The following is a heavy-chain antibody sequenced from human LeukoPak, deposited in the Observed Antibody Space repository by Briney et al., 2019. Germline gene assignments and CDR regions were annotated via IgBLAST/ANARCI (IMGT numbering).Heavy chain of an antibody. CDR3: ARALAVAGEFDY. CDR1: GRPISRYY. V-gene: IGHV4-4*07. J-gene: IGHJ4*02. D-gene: IGHD6-19*01. CDR2: IYTSGST. Sequence: SDTLSLPCTVSGRPISRYYWSWIRHPAGKGLEWIGRIYTSGSTNYNPSLKSRVTMSVDTSKNQCFLKLSAVTAADTAVYYWARALAVAGEFDYWGQGTLVTVSS.